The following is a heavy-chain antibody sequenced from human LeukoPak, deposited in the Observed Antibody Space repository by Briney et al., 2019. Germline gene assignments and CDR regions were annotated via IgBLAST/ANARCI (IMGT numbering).Heavy chain of an antibody. CDR1: GGSISSYY. V-gene: IGHV4-59*01. J-gene: IGHJ4*02. CDR3: ASINLSGWYLFDY. CDR2: IYYSGST. Sequence: SETLSLTCTVSGGSISSYYWSWIRQPPGKGLEWIGYIYYSGSTNYNPSLKSRVTISVDTSKNQFPLKLSSVTAADTAVYYCASINLSGWYLFDYWGQGTLVTVSS. D-gene: IGHD6-19*01.